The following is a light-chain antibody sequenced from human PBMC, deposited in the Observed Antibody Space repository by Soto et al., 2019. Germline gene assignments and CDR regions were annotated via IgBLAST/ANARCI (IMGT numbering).Light chain of an antibody. J-gene: IGKJ1*01. CDR3: QRYGGPSWT. V-gene: IGKV3-20*01. CDR1: QSVTSNY. Sequence: DIQLTQSPATLSLSPGERATLSCRASQSVTSNYLAWYQQKPGPAPRLLIFGASSLDTGIPDKFSGSGSGTDFTLTISRLEPDDFAVYYCQRYGGPSWTFGQGTRVEIK. CDR2: GAS.